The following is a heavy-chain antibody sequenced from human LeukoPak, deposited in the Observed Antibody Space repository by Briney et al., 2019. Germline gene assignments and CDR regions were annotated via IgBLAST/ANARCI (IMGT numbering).Heavy chain of an antibody. CDR2: IYYSGST. CDR1: GGSISSHY. V-gene: IGHV4-59*11. CDR3: AREDYYYYMDV. Sequence: PSETLSLTCTVPGGSISSHYWSWIRQPPGKGLEWIGYIYYSGSTNYNPSLKSRVTISVDTSKNQFSLKLSSVTAADTAVYYCAREDYYYYMDVWGKGTTVTVSS. J-gene: IGHJ6*03.